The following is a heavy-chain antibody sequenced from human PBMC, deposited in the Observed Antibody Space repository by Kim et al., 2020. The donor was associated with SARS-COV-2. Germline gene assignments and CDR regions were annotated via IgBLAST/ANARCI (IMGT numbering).Heavy chain of an antibody. CDR2: ISSSSSNI. CDR1: GFTFSSYS. CDR3: ARDLLGLGELSSVGQKVDWVDP. V-gene: IGHV3-21*04. D-gene: IGHD3-16*02. J-gene: IGHJ5*02. Sequence: GGSLRLSCAASGFTFSSYSMNWVRQAPGKGLEWVSSISSSSSNIYYADSVKGRFTISRDNAKNSLYLQMNSLRAEDTAVYYCARDLLGLGELSSVGQKVDWVDPWGQGTLVTVSS.